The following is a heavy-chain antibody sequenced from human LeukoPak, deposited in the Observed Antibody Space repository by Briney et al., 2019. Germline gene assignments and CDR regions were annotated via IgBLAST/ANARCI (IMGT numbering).Heavy chain of an antibody. CDR1: GFTFSGYA. CDR2: ISGSGGST. CDR3: AKDSNPFIVVVPAAGI. Sequence: PGGSLRLSCAASGFTFSGYAMSWVRQAPGKGLEWVSAISGSGGSTYYADSVKGRFTISRDNSKNTLYLQMNSLRAEDTAVYYCAKDSNPFIVVVPAAGIWGKGTTVTVSS. V-gene: IGHV3-23*01. J-gene: IGHJ6*04. D-gene: IGHD2-2*01.